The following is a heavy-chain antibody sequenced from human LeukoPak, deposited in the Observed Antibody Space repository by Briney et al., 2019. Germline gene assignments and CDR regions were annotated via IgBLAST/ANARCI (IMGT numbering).Heavy chain of an antibody. Sequence: SETLSLTCTVSGGSISSGSYYWSWIRQPAGTGLEWIGRIYTSGSTNYNPSLKSRVTISVDTSKNQFSLKLSSVTAADTAVYYCATTTPHGRFYKYSSGWYPDYWGQGTLVTVSS. V-gene: IGHV4-61*02. CDR3: ATTTPHGRFYKYSSGWYPDY. J-gene: IGHJ4*02. CDR2: IYTSGST. CDR1: GGSISSGSYY. D-gene: IGHD6-19*01.